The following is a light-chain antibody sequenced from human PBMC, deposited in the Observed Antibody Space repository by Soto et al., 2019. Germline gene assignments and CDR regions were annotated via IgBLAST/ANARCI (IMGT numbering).Light chain of an antibody. V-gene: IGLV2-23*01. J-gene: IGLJ1*01. CDR1: SSDVGSYNL. Sequence: QSALTQPASVXGSPXXXXTISCTGTSSDVGSYNLVSWYQQHPGKAPKLMIYEGSKRPSGVSNRFSGSKSGNTASLTISGLQAEDEADYYCCSYAGSSTYVFGIGTKLTVL. CDR3: CSYAGSSTYV. CDR2: EGS.